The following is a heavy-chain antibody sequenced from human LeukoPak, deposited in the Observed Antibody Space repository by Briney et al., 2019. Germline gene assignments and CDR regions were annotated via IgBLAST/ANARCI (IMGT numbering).Heavy chain of an antibody. D-gene: IGHD3-22*01. Sequence: PGGSLRLSCAASGFTVSSNYMSWVRQAPGKGLEWVSVIYSGGSTYYADSVKGRFTISRDNSKNTLYLQMNSLRAEDTAVYYCARVVNEKINSGHYSDYWGQGTLVTVSS. CDR3: ARVVNEKINSGHYSDY. V-gene: IGHV3-66*01. CDR1: GFTVSSNY. J-gene: IGHJ4*02. CDR2: IYSGGST.